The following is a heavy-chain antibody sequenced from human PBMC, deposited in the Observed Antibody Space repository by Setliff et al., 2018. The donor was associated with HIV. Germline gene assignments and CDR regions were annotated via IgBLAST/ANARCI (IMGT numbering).Heavy chain of an antibody. CDR2: IYPGDSDS. Sequence: GESLKISCQGSGYTFANYWIGWVRQMPGKGLEWMGVIYPGDSDSRDSPSFQGQVIISADKSLSTAYLQWSSLKASDTAIYYCARGLGVRGRGDVFDIWGQGTMVTVSS. D-gene: IGHD3-16*01. CDR3: ARGLGVRGRGDVFDI. J-gene: IGHJ3*02. V-gene: IGHV5-51*01. CDR1: GYTFANYW.